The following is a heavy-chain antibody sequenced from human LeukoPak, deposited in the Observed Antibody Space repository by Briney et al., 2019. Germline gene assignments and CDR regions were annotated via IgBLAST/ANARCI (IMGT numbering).Heavy chain of an antibody. D-gene: IGHD5-24*01. CDR3: ARDKDATISSLMDH. Sequence: GRSLRLSCAASGFTFKNHAMHWVRQAPGKGREWVAVIWYDGSNTYHADSVKGRFTISRDNSMDTVYVQMNSLRAEDTAVYYCARDKDATISSLMDHWGQGTLVTVSS. CDR2: IWYDGSNT. V-gene: IGHV3-30*01. CDR1: GFTFKNHA. J-gene: IGHJ4*02.